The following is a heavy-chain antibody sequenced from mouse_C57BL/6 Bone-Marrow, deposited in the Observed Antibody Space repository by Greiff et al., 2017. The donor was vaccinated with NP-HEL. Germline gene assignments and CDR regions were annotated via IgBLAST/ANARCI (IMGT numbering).Heavy chain of an antibody. D-gene: IGHD1-1*01. V-gene: IGHV1-78*01. CDR3: ARCYYGSSYFDY. J-gene: IGHJ2*01. CDR1: GYTFTDHT. CDR2: IYPRDGST. Sequence: QVQLKESDAELVKPGASVKISCKVSGYTFTDHTIHWMKQRPEQGLEWIGYIYPRDGSTTYNEKFKGKATLTADKSSSTAYMQRNSLTSEDSAVYCCARCYYGSSYFDYWGQGTALTVSS.